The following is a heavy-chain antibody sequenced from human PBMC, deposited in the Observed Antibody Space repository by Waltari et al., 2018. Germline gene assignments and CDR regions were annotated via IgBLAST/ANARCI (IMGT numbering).Heavy chain of an antibody. CDR1: GYSISSGYY. Sequence: QVQLQESGPGLVKPSETLSLTCAVSGYSISSGYYWGWIRQPPGKGLEWIGSIYHSGSTYYNPSLKSRVTISVDTSKNQFSLKLSSVTAADTAVYYCARRYSSSLGAFDIWGQGTMVIVSS. J-gene: IGHJ3*02. CDR2: IYHSGST. D-gene: IGHD6-6*01. CDR3: ARRYSSSLGAFDI. V-gene: IGHV4-38-2*01.